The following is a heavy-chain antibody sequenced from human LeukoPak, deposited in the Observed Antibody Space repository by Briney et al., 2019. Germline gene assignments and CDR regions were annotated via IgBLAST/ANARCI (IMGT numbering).Heavy chain of an antibody. Sequence: PSETLSLTCAVYGGSFSGYYWSWIRQPPGKGLEWIGEINHSGSTNYNPSLKSRVTISVDTSRNQFSLKLSSVTAADTAVYYCARGRLFYSSGYYHSGYFHHWGQGTLVTVSS. CDR2: INHSGST. J-gene: IGHJ1*01. CDR3: ARGRLFYSSGYYHSGYFHH. V-gene: IGHV4-34*01. CDR1: GGSFSGYY. D-gene: IGHD3-22*01.